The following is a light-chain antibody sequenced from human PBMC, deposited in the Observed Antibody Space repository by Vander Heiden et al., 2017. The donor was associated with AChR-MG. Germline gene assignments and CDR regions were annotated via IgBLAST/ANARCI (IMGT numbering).Light chain of an antibody. CDR3: CSYAAHVV. CDR2: EVS. J-gene: IGLJ2*01. CDR1: SSDVGSYNL. Sequence: QSALTQPASVSGSPGQSITISCTGTSSDVGSYNLVSWYQQHPGKAPKLMIYEVSQRPSGVSNRFSGSKSGNTASLTISGLQAEDEADYYCCSYAAHVVFGGGTKLTVL. V-gene: IGLV2-23*02.